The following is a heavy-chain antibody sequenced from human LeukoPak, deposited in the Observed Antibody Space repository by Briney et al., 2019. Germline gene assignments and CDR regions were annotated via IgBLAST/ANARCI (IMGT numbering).Heavy chain of an antibody. J-gene: IGHJ4*02. CDR2: IYPGDSDT. Sequence: GESLKISCKGSGYSFTSYWIGWVRQMPGKGLEWMGIIYPGDSDTRYSPSFQGQVTISADKSISTAYLQWSSLKASDTAMYYCARQTAQYSSSWYRPFDYWGQGTLVTVSS. D-gene: IGHD6-13*01. CDR1: GYSFTSYW. V-gene: IGHV5-51*01. CDR3: ARQTAQYSSSWYRPFDY.